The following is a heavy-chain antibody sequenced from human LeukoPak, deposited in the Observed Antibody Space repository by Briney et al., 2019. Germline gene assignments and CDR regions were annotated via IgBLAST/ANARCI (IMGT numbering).Heavy chain of an antibody. Sequence: ASVPVSCKVSGYTVTEVSMQWVRQAPGKGLEWMGGFDPEEGEIVYAQKFQGRITMTEDTSTDTAYMDLSSLRPEDTAIYYCATEAVSLVSSGYRNFDYWGQGTLVTVSS. V-gene: IGHV1-24*01. D-gene: IGHD6-25*01. CDR2: FDPEEGEI. CDR3: ATEAVSLVSSGYRNFDY. CDR1: GYTVTEVS. J-gene: IGHJ4*02.